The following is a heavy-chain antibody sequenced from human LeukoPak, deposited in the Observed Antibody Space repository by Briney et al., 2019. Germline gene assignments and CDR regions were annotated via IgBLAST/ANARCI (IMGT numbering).Heavy chain of an antibody. J-gene: IGHJ4*02. CDR2: IYNSGST. Sequence: SETLSLTCTVSGGSISSGDYYWRWIRQPPGKGLEWIGYIYNSGSTYYNPSLKSRVTISVDTSKNQFSLRLRSVTAADTAVYYCARIGVLGEGFDYWGQGTLVTVSS. D-gene: IGHD3-3*02. CDR1: GGSISSGDYY. CDR3: ARIGVLGEGFDY. V-gene: IGHV4-30-4*01.